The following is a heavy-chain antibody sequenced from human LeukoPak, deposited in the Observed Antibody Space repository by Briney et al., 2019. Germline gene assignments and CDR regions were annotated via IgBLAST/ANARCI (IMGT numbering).Heavy chain of an antibody. D-gene: IGHD4-23*01. J-gene: IGHJ4*02. CDR2: IYYSGST. Sequence: PSQTLSLTCTASGGSISSGGYYWSWIRQHPGKGVEWIGYIYYSGSTYYNPSLKSRVTISVDTSKNQFSLKLSSVTAADTAVYYCARWGYGGNFHWGQGTLVTVSS. CDR1: GGSISSGGYY. V-gene: IGHV4-31*03. CDR3: ARWGYGGNFH.